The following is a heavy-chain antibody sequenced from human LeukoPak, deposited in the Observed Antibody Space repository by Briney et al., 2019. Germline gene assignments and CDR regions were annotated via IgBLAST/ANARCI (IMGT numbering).Heavy chain of an antibody. CDR2: ILYDGSIE. CDR3: VKDHPVFEH. Sequence: PGGSLRLSCAASGFALTNYGMHWVRQAPGKGLEWVAFILYDGSIEYYTDSVRGRFITSRDISKNTLYLQMNSLRAEDTAVYYCVKDHPVFEHWGQGTLVTVSS. J-gene: IGHJ4*02. V-gene: IGHV3-30*02. CDR1: GFALTNYG.